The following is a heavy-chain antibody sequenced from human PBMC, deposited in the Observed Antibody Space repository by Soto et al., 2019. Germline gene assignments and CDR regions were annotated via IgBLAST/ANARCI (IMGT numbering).Heavy chain of an antibody. CDR2: ISAYNGNT. D-gene: IGHD2-2*02. CDR1: GYTFTSYG. CDR3: ARDLGPHCSSTSCYTEYFQH. V-gene: IGHV1-18*01. J-gene: IGHJ1*01. Sequence: ASVKVSCKASGYTFTSYGISWVRQAPGQGLEWMGWISAYNGNTNYAQKLQGRVTMTTDTSTSTAYMELRSLRSDDTAVYYCARDLGPHCSSTSCYTEYFQHWGQGTLVTVSS.